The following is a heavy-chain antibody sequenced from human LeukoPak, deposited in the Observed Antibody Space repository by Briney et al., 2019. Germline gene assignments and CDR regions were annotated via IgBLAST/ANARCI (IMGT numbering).Heavy chain of an antibody. V-gene: IGHV4-38-2*02. CDR2: IYYSGST. Sequence: SETLSLTCTVSGYSISSGYYWGWIRQPPGKGLEWIGSIYYSGSTYYNPSLKSRATISVDTSKNQFSLKLSSVTAADTAVYYCARQNIAAAGTNYYYYMDVWGKGTTVTISS. CDR1: GYSISSGYY. J-gene: IGHJ6*03. D-gene: IGHD6-13*01. CDR3: ARQNIAAAGTNYYYYMDV.